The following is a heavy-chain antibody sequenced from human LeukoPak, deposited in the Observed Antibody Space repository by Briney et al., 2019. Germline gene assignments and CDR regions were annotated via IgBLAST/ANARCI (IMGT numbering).Heavy chain of an antibody. CDR2: INHSGST. CDR3: ARSPTSEVVGATIGNAFDI. D-gene: IGHD1-26*01. V-gene: IGHV4-39*07. J-gene: IGHJ3*02. CDR1: GGSISSSSYY. Sequence: PSETLSLTCTVSGGSISSSSYYWGWIRQPPGKGLEWIGEINHSGSTNYNPSLKSRVTISVDKSKNQFSLKLSSVTAADTAVYYCARSPTSEVVGATIGNAFDIWGQGTMVTVSS.